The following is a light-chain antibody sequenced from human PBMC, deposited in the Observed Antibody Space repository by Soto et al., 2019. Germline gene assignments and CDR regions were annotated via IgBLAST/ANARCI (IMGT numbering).Light chain of an antibody. V-gene: IGKV1-5*01. CDR3: QQYNNYPRT. J-gene: IGKJ1*01. Sequence: DIQMTQSPSTLSASIGDRVTITCRASESIRTWLAWYQHKPGKAPKFLIYDASTLESGVPPRFSGSGSGTEFTLTISSLQPDDFATYYCQQYNNYPRTFGQGTMVEI. CDR1: ESIRTW. CDR2: DAS.